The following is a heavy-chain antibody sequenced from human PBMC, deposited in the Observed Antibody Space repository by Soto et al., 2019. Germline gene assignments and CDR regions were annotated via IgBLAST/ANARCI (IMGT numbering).Heavy chain of an antibody. CDR3: ARVVMTTVPASYYYGMDV. J-gene: IGHJ6*02. CDR1: GGTFSSYA. Sequence: QVQLVQSGAEVKKPGSSVTVSCKASGGTFSSYAISWVRQAPGQGLEWMGRIIPFIGTANYAQKFQGRVTITADESTSTAYMELTSLRSEDTAVYYWARVVMTTVPASYYYGMDVCGQGTTVTVS. V-gene: IGHV1-69*18. D-gene: IGHD4-4*01. CDR2: IIPFIGTA.